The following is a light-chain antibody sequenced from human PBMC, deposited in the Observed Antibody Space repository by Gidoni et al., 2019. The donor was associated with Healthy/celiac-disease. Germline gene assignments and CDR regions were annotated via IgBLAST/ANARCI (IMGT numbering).Light chain of an antibody. CDR3: QQRSNWPPRVT. J-gene: IGKJ5*01. Sequence: EIVLTQSPATLSLSPGERANLSCRASQSVSSYLAWYQQEPGQAPRLLIYDASNRATGIPARFSGSGSGTDFTLTISSLEPEDFAVYYCQQRSNWPPRVTFGQGTRLEIK. CDR1: QSVSSY. CDR2: DAS. V-gene: IGKV3-11*01.